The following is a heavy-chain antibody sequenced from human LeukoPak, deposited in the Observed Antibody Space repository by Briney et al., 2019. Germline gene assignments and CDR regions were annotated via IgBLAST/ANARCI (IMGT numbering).Heavy chain of an antibody. CDR3: TRVISSGWRLNYAFDI. J-gene: IGHJ3*02. V-gene: IGHV3-30*04. CDR2: MSYDGTNK. Sequence: PGGSLRLSCAASGFNFSTYPMHWVRQAPGKGLEWLAVMSYDGTNKYYADSVKGRFTISRDNSKNTLQLQMNSLRPEDTAVYYCTRVISSGWRLNYAFDIWGQGTMVTVSS. D-gene: IGHD6-19*01. CDR1: GFNFSTYP.